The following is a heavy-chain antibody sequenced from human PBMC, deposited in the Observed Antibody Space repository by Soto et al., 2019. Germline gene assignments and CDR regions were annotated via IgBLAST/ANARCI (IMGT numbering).Heavy chain of an antibody. CDR2: IWYDGSNK. V-gene: IGHV3-33*06. CDR3: AKVYITMIVGPSAFDI. CDR1: GFTCRNYG. J-gene: IGHJ3*02. D-gene: IGHD3-22*01. Sequence: GGSLRLSCAASGFTCRNYGMHWVRQATGRGLEWVAVIWYDGSNKYYADSVKGRFTISRDNSKNTLYLQMNSLRAEDTAVYYCAKVYITMIVGPSAFDIWGQGTMLTVSS.